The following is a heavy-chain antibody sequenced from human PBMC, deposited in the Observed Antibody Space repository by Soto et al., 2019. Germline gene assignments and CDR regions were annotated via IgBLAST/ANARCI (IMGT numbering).Heavy chain of an antibody. CDR3: AKVMVTGGSGSNLSSDY. D-gene: IGHD3-10*01. J-gene: IGHJ4*02. Sequence: QPGGSLRLSCAASGFTFRSYAMSWVRQATGKKLEWVSAISGSGGSTYYADTVKGRFTISRDNSKNTLYLQMNSLRAEDTAVYFCAKVMVTGGSGSNLSSDYWGQGTLVTVSS. CDR2: ISGSGGST. V-gene: IGHV3-23*01. CDR1: GFTFRSYA.